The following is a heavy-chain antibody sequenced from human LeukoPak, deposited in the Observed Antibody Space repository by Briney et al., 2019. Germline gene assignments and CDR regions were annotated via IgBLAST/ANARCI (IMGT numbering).Heavy chain of an antibody. V-gene: IGHV3-30-3*01. CDR3: AKDLFAMTQWEQLGY. D-gene: IGHD1-26*01. CDR2: ISYDGSNK. J-gene: IGHJ4*02. CDR1: GFTFSSYA. Sequence: GGSLRLSCAASGFTFSSYAMHWVRQAPGKGLEWVAVISYDGSNKNYADSVKGRFTISRDNSKNTLYLQMNSLRAEDTAVYYCAKDLFAMTQWEQLGYWGQGTLVTVSS.